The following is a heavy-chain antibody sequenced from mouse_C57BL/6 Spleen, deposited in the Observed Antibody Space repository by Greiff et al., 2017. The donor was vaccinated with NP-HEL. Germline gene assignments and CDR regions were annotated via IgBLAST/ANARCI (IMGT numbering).Heavy chain of an antibody. CDR2: IWRGGST. Sequence: VQLQPSGPGLVQPSQSLSITCTVSGFSLTSYGVHWFRPSPGKGLEWLGVIWRGGSTDYNAAFMSRLSITKDNSKSQVFFKMNSLQADDTAIYYCAKNYDLYYYAMDYWGQGTSVTVSS. CDR3: AKNYDLYYYAMDY. J-gene: IGHJ4*01. D-gene: IGHD2-3*01. V-gene: IGHV2-5*01. CDR1: GFSLTSYG.